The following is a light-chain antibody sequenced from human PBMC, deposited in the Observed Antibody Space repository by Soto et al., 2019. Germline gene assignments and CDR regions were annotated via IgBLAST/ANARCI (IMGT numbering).Light chain of an antibody. CDR2: DAS. CDR1: QNIDNK. V-gene: IGKV3-15*01. CDR3: QQFHYGWT. J-gene: IGKJ1*01. Sequence: MTQSPATLYVSTGERATLSCSASQNIDNKLVWYQQKPGQVPRLLIYDASTRATGIPARFSGSWSGTEFPLTSSSLQSEDFAFYYCQQFHYGWTFGQGTKMEIK.